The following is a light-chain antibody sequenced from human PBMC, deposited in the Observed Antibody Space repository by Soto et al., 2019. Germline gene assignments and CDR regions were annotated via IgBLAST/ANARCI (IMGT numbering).Light chain of an antibody. CDR3: QQYNSKSLS. V-gene: IGKV1-5*03. CDR2: QAS. Sequence: DIPMTQSPSTLSASIGDRVAITCRASQNISSWLSWYQQKPGKAPNLLIYQASILESGVPSRFSGSGSGTEFSLTISSLQPDDFATFYCQQYNSKSLSFGGGTKVEIK. CDR1: QNISSW. J-gene: IGKJ4*01.